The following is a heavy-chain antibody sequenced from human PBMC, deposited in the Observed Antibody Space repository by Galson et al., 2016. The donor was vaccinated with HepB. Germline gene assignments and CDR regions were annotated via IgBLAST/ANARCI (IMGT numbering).Heavy chain of an antibody. CDR1: GGSFSGYY. J-gene: IGHJ6*02. CDR2: IHHTGST. CDR3: ARGRFLGV. Sequence: SETLSLTCAVHGGSFSGYYWNWIRQSPGKGLEWIGEIHHTGSTNYNPSLKSRISISMDMSKTQFSLNLITVTAADTAVYYCARGRFLGVRGQGTTVTVSS. V-gene: IGHV4-34*01.